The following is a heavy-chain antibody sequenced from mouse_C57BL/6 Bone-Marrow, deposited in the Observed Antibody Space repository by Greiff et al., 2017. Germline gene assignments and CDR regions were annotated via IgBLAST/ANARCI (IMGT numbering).Heavy chain of an antibody. V-gene: IGHV1-55*01. CDR3: ARSLPNYFDY. CDR2: IYPGSGST. Sequence: VQLQQPGAELVKPGASVKMSCKASGYTFTSYWITWVKQRPGQGLEWIGDIYPGSGSTNYNEKFKSKATLTVATSSSTAYMQLSSLTSEDSAVYYCARSLPNYFDYWGQGTTLTVSS. CDR1: GYTFTSYW. J-gene: IGHJ2*01. D-gene: IGHD6-2*01.